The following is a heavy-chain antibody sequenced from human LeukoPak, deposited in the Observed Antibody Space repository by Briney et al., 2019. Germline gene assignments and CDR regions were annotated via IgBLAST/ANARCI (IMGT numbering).Heavy chain of an antibody. CDR1: GGSFNDGTYY. Sequence: SETLSLTCTVSGGSFNDGTYYWAWIRQSPGKTLEWIGNIFYGGTTGTNYYNPSLRSRLTLSLETSKNQFSLELSSVTAADSAMYYCGRRRDVWFGGTPTYFFDSWGQGSLVTVSS. J-gene: IGHJ4*02. CDR3: GRRRDVWFGGTPTYFFDS. CDR2: IFYGGTTGTN. V-gene: IGHV4-39*01. D-gene: IGHD3-10*01.